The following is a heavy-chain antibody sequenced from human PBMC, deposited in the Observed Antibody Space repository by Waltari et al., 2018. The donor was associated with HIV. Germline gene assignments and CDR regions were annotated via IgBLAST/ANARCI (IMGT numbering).Heavy chain of an antibody. CDR2: VTKGDRP. Sequence: EVPLVESGGGLVQPGGSLRLSCVASVVAVSGKWMTGVRQAPGEGREWVSLVTKGDRPYYADSVKGRFTISRDNSRSTLDLRMNSLSVEDTAVYYCAASLTQGGYDIWGQGTMVTVSS. J-gene: IGHJ3*02. V-gene: IGHV3-66*02. D-gene: IGHD3-22*01. CDR1: VVAVSGKW. CDR3: AASLTQGGYDI.